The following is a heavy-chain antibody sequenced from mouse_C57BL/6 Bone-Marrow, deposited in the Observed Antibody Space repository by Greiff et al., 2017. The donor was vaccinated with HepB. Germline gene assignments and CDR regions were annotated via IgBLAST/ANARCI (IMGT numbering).Heavy chain of an antibody. J-gene: IGHJ3*01. CDR3: AREGTTVVARNWFAY. V-gene: IGHV1-7*01. CDR1: GYTFTSYW. CDR2: INPSSGYT. Sequence: VQLQQSGAELAKPGASVKLSCKASGYTFTSYWMHWVKQRPGQGLEWIGYINPSSGYTKYNQKFKDKATLTADKTSSTAYMQLSSLTYEDSAVYYCAREGTTVVARNWFAYWGQGTLVTVSA. D-gene: IGHD1-1*01.